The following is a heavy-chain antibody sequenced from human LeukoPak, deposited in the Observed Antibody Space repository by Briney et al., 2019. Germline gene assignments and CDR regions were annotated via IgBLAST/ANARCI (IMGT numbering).Heavy chain of an antibody. CDR3: ARLYCSSTSCYYYYYYYMDV. CDR2: IYPGDSDT. Sequence: GESLKISCKGSGYSFTSYWIGWVRQMPGKGLEWMGIIYPGDSDTRYSPSFQGQVTISADKSISTAYLQWSSLKASDTAMYHCARLYCSSTSCYYYYYYYMDVWGKGTTVTVSS. J-gene: IGHJ6*03. V-gene: IGHV5-51*01. CDR1: GYSFTSYW. D-gene: IGHD2-2*01.